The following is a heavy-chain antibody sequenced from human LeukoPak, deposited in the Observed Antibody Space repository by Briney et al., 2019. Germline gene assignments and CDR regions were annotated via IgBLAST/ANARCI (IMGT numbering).Heavy chain of an antibody. CDR1: GGSISSYY. Sequence: SETLSPPFSVSGGSISSYYWSRFRQPPGKGLEWIGYMYYSGSTEYNPSLKSRVTMSVDTSKNQFSLKLSSVTAADTAVYYCGRLGSNCGWLDYGGQGTLVTVSS. V-gene: IGHV4-59*01. CDR2: MYYSGST. D-gene: IGHD7-27*01. CDR3: GRLGSNCGWLDY. J-gene: IGHJ4*02.